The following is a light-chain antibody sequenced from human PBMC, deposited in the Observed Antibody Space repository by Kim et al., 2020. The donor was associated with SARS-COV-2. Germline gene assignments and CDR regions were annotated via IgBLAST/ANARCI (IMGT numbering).Light chain of an antibody. CDR3: HQDYGNPNT. Sequence: DVVMTQSPDSLAVSLGERATINCKSSQSVLYNSNNKNYLAWYQQKPGQPPKLLIYWASTRASGVPERFSGSGSGTDFTLTISSLQAEDVAVYYCHQDYGNPNTFGQGTKLEI. CDR2: WAS. J-gene: IGKJ2*01. V-gene: IGKV4-1*01. CDR1: QSVLYNSNNKNY.